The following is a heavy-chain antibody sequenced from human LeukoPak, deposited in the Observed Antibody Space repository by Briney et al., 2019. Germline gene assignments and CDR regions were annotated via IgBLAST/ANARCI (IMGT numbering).Heavy chain of an antibody. J-gene: IGHJ6*03. V-gene: IGHV3-21*01. CDR1: GFTFSSYS. D-gene: IGHD3-16*02. CDR2: ISSSSSYI. Sequence: GVSLRLSCAASGFTFSSYSMNWVRQAPGKGLEWVSSISSSSSYIYYADSVKGRFTISRDNAKNSLYLQMNSLRAEDTAVYYCARDLSARGYMDVWGKGTTVTVSS. CDR3: ARDLSARGYMDV.